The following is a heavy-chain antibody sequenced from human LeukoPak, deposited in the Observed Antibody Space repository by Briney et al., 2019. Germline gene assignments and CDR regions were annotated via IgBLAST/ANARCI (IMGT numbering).Heavy chain of an antibody. V-gene: IGHV3-74*01. D-gene: IGHD6-6*01. CDR3: ARDSSSREYYFDY. Sequence: QPGGSLRLSCAASGFTFSSYWMHWVRQAPGKGLVWVSRINSDGSSASYADSVKGRFTISRDNAKNALYLQMNSLRAEDTAVYYCARDSSSREYYFDYWGQGTLVTVSS. J-gene: IGHJ4*02. CDR2: INSDGSSA. CDR1: GFTFSSYW.